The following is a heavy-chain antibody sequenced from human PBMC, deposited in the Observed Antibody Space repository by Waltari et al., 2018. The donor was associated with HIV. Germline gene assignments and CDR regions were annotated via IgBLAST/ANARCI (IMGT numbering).Heavy chain of an antibody. Sequence: EVQLVESGGGLVQPGGSLRLSCAASGFPLSSYWMSWVRQAPGKGLEWVANIKQDGSEKYYVDSVKGRFTISRDNAKNSLYLQMNSLRAEDTAVYYCARDRHYDILTGSYFDYWGQGTLVTVSS. CDR2: IKQDGSEK. CDR3: ARDRHYDILTGSYFDY. CDR1: GFPLSSYW. V-gene: IGHV3-7*01. J-gene: IGHJ4*02. D-gene: IGHD3-9*01.